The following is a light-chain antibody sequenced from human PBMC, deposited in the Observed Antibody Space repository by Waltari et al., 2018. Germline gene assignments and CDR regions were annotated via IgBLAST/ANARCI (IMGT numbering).Light chain of an antibody. CDR3: QQYDNLALT. CDR1: QDISNY. V-gene: IGKV1-33*01. CDR2: DAS. Sequence: DILMTQYPSSLSASVGDRVTITCQASQDISNYLNWYEQKPGKAPKLLVYDASNLETGVPSRFSGSGSGTDFTFTISSLQPEDIATYYCQQYDNLALTFGGGTKAEIK. J-gene: IGKJ4*01.